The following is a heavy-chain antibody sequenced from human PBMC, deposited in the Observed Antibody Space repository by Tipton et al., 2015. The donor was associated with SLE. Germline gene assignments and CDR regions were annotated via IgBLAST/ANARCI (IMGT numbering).Heavy chain of an antibody. D-gene: IGHD2-8*01. CDR1: EFPFSVFW. CDR3: AKDHGRYYHVDV. V-gene: IGHV3-7*01. J-gene: IGHJ6*03. CDR2: INPDGSER. Sequence: VQLVQSGGGVVQPGKSLRLSCAASEFPFSVFWMSWVRQAPGKGLEWVANINPDGSERYYGDSVQGRFTVSRDNSRNTCYLQMKSLIPEDTAVYFCAKDHGRYYHVDVWGKGTTVTV.